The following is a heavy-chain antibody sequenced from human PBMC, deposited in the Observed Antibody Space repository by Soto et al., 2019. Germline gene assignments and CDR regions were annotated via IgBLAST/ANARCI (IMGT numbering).Heavy chain of an antibody. V-gene: IGHV4-34*01. Sequence: TSETLSLTCAVYGGSFSGYYWSWIRQPPGKGLEWIGEINHSGSTNYNPSLKSRVTISVDTSKNQFSLKLSSVTAADTAVYYCARDPLDSSGYGNWGQGTLVTVSS. CDR3: ARDPLDSSGYGN. CDR2: INHSGST. CDR1: GGSFSGYY. J-gene: IGHJ4*02. D-gene: IGHD3-22*01.